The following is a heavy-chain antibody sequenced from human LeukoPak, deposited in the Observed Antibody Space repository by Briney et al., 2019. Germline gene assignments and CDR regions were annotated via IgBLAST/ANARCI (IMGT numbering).Heavy chain of an antibody. Sequence: GGSLRLSCAASGFTFSNAWMSWVRQAPGKGLEWVGRIKSKTDGGTTDYAAPVKGRFTISRDDSKNTLYLQMNSLKTEDTAVYYCTALLTIFGVVTLFDYWGQGTLVTVSS. V-gene: IGHV3-15*01. CDR2: IKSKTDGGTT. CDR3: TALLTIFGVVTLFDY. D-gene: IGHD3-3*01. J-gene: IGHJ4*02. CDR1: GFTFSNAW.